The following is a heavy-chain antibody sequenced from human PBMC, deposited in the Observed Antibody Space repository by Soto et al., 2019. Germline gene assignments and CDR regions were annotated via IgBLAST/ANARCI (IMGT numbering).Heavy chain of an antibody. CDR3: ARGGSSLLGGVDY. Sequence: EVQLVESGGGLVQPGGSLRLSCAASGFTFSSYDMHWVRQATGKGLEWVSAIGTAGDTYYPGSVKGRFTISRENAKNSLYLQMNSLRGGDTAVYYCARGGSSLLGGVDYWGQGTLVTVSS. CDR2: IGTAGDT. CDR1: GFTFSSYD. J-gene: IGHJ4*02. D-gene: IGHD1-26*01. V-gene: IGHV3-13*01.